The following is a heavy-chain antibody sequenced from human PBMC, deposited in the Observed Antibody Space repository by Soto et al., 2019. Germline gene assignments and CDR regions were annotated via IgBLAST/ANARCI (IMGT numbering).Heavy chain of an antibody. Sequence: SETLSLTCAVSGDSFSNDNYYWSWMRQPPGKGLEWIGYIYYSGTTNYNSYLKSRLSLSVDMSENQVSLKLASVTAADTGVYVSARSQRGRAAVNCDYWGQGALVTVSS. CDR3: ARSQRGRAAVNCDY. CDR2: IYYSGTT. J-gene: IGHJ4*02. CDR1: GDSFSNDNYY. D-gene: IGHD3-16*01. V-gene: IGHV4-61*01.